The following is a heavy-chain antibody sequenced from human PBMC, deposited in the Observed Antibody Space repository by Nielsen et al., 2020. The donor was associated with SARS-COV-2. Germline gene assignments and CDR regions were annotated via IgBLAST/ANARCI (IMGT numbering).Heavy chain of an antibody. CDR3: ARDAKDSTSYAPGYYFDL. CDR1: GYSINIGYV. CDR2: IDNDGSST. J-gene: IGHJ2*01. V-gene: IGHV3-74*01. Sequence: GGSLRLSCSVSGYSINIGYVWGWIRQSPGKGLVWVSRIDNDGSSTNYADSVKGRFTISRDNAKNTLHLQMNSLRAEDTAVYYCARDAKDSTSYAPGYYFDLWGRGTQVAVSS. D-gene: IGHD2-15*01.